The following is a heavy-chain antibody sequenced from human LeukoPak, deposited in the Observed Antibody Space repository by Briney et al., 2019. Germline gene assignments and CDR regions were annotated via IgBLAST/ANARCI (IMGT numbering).Heavy chain of an antibody. J-gene: IGHJ4*02. CDR3: ASYPRYSSSPPFDY. D-gene: IGHD6-6*01. CDR2: INPNTGAT. Sequence: ASVKVSCKASGYTFTCQDMHWVRQAPGQGFEWMGWINPNTGATNYAQKFQGRVTMTRDTTINTAYMELTSLTSDDTAVYYCASYPRYSSSPPFDYWGQGTMVTVSP. V-gene: IGHV1-2*02. CDR1: GYTFTCQD.